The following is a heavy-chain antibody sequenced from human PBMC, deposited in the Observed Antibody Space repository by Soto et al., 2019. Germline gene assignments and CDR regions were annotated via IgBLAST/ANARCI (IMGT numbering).Heavy chain of an antibody. J-gene: IGHJ6*02. CDR3: ARERIPGYYYYYGMDV. CDR1: GFPFSSYC. D-gene: IGHD2-21*01. V-gene: IGHV3-30*03. CDR2: ISYDGSNK. Sequence: GGSLRLSCAASGFPFSSYCMHWVRQAPGKGLEWVAVISYDGSNKYYADSVKGRFTISRDNSKNTLYLQMNSLRAEDTAVYYCARERIPGYYYYYGMDVWGQGTTVTVSS.